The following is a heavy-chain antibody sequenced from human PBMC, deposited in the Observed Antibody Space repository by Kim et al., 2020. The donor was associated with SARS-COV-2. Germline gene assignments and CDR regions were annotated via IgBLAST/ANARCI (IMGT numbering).Heavy chain of an antibody. CDR3: AREDYTNSWYTDY. Sequence: YADSVKGPLTISRDNAKNTLYLHINSLGAEDTAVYYCAREDYTNSWYTDYWGQGTLVTVSS. V-gene: IGHV3-74*01. J-gene: IGHJ4*02. D-gene: IGHD6-13*01.